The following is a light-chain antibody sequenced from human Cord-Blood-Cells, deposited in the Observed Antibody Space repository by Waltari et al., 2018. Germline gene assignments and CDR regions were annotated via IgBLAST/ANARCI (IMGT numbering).Light chain of an antibody. J-gene: IGKJ2*01. Sequence: DIQMTQPPSSLSASVGDRFTITCRASQSISSYLNWYQQKPGKAPKLLIYAASSLQSGVPSRFSGSGSGTDFTLTISSLQPEDFVTYYCQQSYSTPYTFGQGTKLEIK. CDR1: QSISSY. CDR3: QQSYSTPYT. CDR2: AAS. V-gene: IGKV1-39*01.